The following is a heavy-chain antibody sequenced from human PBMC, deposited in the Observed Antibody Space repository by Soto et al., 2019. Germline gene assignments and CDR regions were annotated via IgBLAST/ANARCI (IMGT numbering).Heavy chain of an antibody. CDR2: MNPNSGNT. D-gene: IGHD6-19*01. Sequence: ASVTVSCKASGYTFTSYDINWVRQATGQGLEWMGWMNPNSGNTGYAQKFQGRVTMTRNTSISIAYMELSSLRSEDTAVYYCARHRAVAGTSTGFDYWGQGTLVTVSS. CDR3: ARHRAVAGTSTGFDY. V-gene: IGHV1-8*01. J-gene: IGHJ4*02. CDR1: GYTFTSYD.